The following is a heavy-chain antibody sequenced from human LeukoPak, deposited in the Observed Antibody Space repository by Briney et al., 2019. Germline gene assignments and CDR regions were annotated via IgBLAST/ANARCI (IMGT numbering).Heavy chain of an antibody. V-gene: IGHV4-39*07. CDR1: GGSISSSSYY. D-gene: IGHD2/OR15-2a*01. J-gene: IGHJ4*02. CDR2: IYYSGST. Sequence: SETLSLTCTVSGGSISSSSYYWGWIRQPPGKGLEWIGSIYYSGSTYYNPSLKSRVTISVDTSKNQFSLKLSSVTAADTAVYYCASYLNGRVPDFDYWGQGTLVTVSS. CDR3: ASYLNGRVPDFDY.